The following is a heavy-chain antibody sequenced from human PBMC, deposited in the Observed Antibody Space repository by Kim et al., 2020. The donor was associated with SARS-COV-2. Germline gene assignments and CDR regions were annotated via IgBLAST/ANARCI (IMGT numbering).Heavy chain of an antibody. D-gene: IGHD2-2*02. CDR3: PKGCGSTTCYTSDY. V-gene: IGHV3-23*01. J-gene: IGHJ4*02. CDR2: ISGSGTTT. Sequence: GGSLRLSCAASGFTFSNFAMSWVRQAPGKGLEWVSTISGSGTTTHYADSVEGRFTISRDNSKTTLYLQLSSLRVEDTGVYYCPKGCGSTTCYTSDYWGRGTLVTVSA. CDR1: GFTFSNFA.